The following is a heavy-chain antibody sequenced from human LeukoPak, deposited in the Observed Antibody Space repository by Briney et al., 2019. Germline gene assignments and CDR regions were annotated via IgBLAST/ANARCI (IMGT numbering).Heavy chain of an antibody. CDR3: ARGLVTMIVNWFDP. CDR2: INHSGST. J-gene: IGHJ5*02. D-gene: IGHD3-22*01. V-gene: IGHV4-34*01. CDR1: GGSFSGYY. Sequence: SETLSLTCAVYGGSFSGYYWSWIRQPPGKGLEWIGEINHSGSTNYNPSLKSRVTISVDTSKNQFSLKLSSVTAADTAVCYCARGLVTMIVNWFDPWGQGTLVTVSS.